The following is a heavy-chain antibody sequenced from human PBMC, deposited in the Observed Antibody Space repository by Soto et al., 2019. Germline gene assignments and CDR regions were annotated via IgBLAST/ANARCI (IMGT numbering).Heavy chain of an antibody. D-gene: IGHD6-19*01. CDR1: GGSISNYY. J-gene: IGHJ4*02. V-gene: IGHV4-59*08. CDR2: IYYSGST. CDR3: ARRKGIAVAGYFDY. Sequence: PSETLSLTCTVSGGSISNYYWSWIRQPPGKGLEWIGYIYYSGSTNYNPSLKSRVTISVDTSKNQFSLKLSSVTAADTAVYYCARRKGIAVAGYFDYWGQGTLVTVSS.